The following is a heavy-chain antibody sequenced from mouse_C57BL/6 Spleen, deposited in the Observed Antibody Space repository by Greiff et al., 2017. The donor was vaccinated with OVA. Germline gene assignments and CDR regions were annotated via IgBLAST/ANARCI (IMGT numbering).Heavy chain of an antibody. CDR1: GYAFTNYL. Sequence: QVQLQQSGAELVRPGTSVKVSCKASGYAFTNYLIEWVKQRPGQGLEWIGVINPGSGGTNYNEKFKGKATLTADKSSSTAYMQLSSLTSEDSAVYCCARGHWEDFDDWGQGTTLTVSS. J-gene: IGHJ2*01. CDR2: INPGSGGT. D-gene: IGHD4-1*01. V-gene: IGHV1-54*01. CDR3: ARGHWEDFDD.